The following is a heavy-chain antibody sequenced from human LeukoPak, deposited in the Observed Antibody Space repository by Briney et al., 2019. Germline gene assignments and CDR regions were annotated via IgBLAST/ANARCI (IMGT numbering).Heavy chain of an antibody. CDR1: GFTFSRYA. J-gene: IGHJ4*02. CDR2: ISGSGGST. V-gene: IGHV3-23*01. CDR3: AKDLYYYGSSGYYYVDY. D-gene: IGHD3-22*01. Sequence: GGSLRLSCAASGFTFSRYAMSWVRQAPGKGLEWVSVISGSGGSTYYADSVKGRFTVSRDNSKNTLDLQMNSLRAEDTAVYYCAKDLYYYGSSGYYYVDYWGQGTLVTVSS.